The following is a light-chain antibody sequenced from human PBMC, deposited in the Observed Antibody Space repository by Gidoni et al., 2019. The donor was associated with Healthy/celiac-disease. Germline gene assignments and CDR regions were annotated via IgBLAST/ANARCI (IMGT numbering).Light chain of an antibody. J-gene: IGKJ1*01. CDR2: GAS. Sequence: ESVLTQSPGTLSLSPGERATLSCRASQAVSNSYLAWYVQKPGQAPRLLIYGASNRATGTPDGFSGSGSGTDFTLTISRLEPEDFATYYCQQYGSSSGAFGQGTKVEIK. V-gene: IGKV3-20*01. CDR3: QQYGSSSGA. CDR1: QAVSNSY.